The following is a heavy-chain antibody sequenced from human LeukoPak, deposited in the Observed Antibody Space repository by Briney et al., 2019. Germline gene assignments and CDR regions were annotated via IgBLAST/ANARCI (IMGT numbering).Heavy chain of an antibody. CDR3: AREFNGSPDY. CDR1: GGSISSSNW. D-gene: IGHD6-25*01. Sequence: SETLSLTCGVSGGSISSSNWWTWVRQPPGKGLEWIGEIYHSGSTNYKPSLKSRVTLSVDTSKNQLLLNLRSVTAADTAMYYCAREFNGSPDYLGQGTLVTVSS. J-gene: IGHJ4*02. V-gene: IGHV4-4*02. CDR2: IYHSGST.